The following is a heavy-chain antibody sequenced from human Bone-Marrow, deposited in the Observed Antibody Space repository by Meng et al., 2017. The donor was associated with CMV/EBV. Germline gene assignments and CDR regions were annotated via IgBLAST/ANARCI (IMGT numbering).Heavy chain of an antibody. CDR1: GYTFTSYG. Sequence: SVKVSCKASGYTFTSYGISWVRQAPGQGLEWMGGIIPIFGTANYAQKFQGRVTMTRDTSTSTVYMELSSLRSEDTAVYYCARGGPYSSSWIQGDYYYGMDVWGQGTTVTVSS. D-gene: IGHD6-13*01. V-gene: IGHV1-69*05. CDR2: IIPIFGTA. J-gene: IGHJ6*02. CDR3: ARGGPYSSSWIQGDYYYGMDV.